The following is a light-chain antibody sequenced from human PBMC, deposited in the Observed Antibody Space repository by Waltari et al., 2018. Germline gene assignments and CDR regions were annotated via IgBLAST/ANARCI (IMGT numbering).Light chain of an antibody. V-gene: IGKV1-39*01. Sequence: DIQMTQSPSSLSASIGDRVTITCRASQNINNYLNWFQQKPGEAPKLLIYAASSLQSGVPSRFSGSGSGTDFTLTISSLQPEDFATYYCQQGNDFPLTFGGGTKVEI. CDR1: QNINNY. CDR2: AAS. CDR3: QQGNDFPLT. J-gene: IGKJ4*01.